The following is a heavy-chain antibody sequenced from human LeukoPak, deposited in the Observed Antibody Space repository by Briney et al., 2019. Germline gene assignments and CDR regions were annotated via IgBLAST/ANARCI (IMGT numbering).Heavy chain of an antibody. J-gene: IGHJ3*02. CDR3: ARGPALVGWEWNDAFDI. CDR2: INPSGGST. Sequence: ASVKVSCKASGYTFTSYYMHWVRQAPGQGLEWMGIINPSGGSTSYAQKFQGRVTMTRNTSISTAYMELSSLRSEDTAVYYCARGPALVGWEWNDAFDIWGQGTMVTVSS. V-gene: IGHV1-46*01. CDR1: GYTFTSYY. D-gene: IGHD2-8*02.